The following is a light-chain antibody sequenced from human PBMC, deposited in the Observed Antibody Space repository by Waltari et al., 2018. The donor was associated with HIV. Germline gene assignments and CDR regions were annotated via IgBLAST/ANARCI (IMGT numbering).Light chain of an antibody. V-gene: IGKV1-39*01. Sequence: DIHISQSPAALSASVVDTVTITCRASQRINNFLNWYQQKPGKAPKILIYAASSLQSGVPSRFSGSGSGTDFTLTISSLQPEDFATYYCQQSYSTPLTFGGGTKVEIK. CDR2: AAS. J-gene: IGKJ4*01. CDR1: QRINNF. CDR3: QQSYSTPLT.